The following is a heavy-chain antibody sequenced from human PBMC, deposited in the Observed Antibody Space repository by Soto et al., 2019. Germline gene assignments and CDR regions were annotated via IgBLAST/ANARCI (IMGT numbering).Heavy chain of an antibody. J-gene: IGHJ4*02. CDR2: INPNSGGT. D-gene: IGHD3-22*01. CDR1: GYTFTGYY. CDR3: AREAGYYYDSSGYYFDY. Sequence: ASVKVSCKASGYTFTGYYMHWVRQAPGQGFEWMGWINPNSGGTNYAQKFQGWVTMTRDTSISTAYMELSRLRSDDTAVYYCAREAGYYYDSSGYYFDYWGQGTLVTVSS. V-gene: IGHV1-2*04.